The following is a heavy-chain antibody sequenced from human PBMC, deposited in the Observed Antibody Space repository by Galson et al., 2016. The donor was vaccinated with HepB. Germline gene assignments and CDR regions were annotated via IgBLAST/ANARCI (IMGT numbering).Heavy chain of an antibody. J-gene: IGHJ4*02. CDR3: TRGRGIAL. CDR2: ISNSGST. V-gene: IGHV4-34*01. Sequence: SETLSLTCAVSGGSLSGYYWSWIRQPPGKGLEWIGEISNSGSTNHNPSLKSRVTIPPDTSRNQFSLILTSVTAADTAVYYCTRGRGIALWGQGTLVTVSS. CDR1: GGSLSGYY.